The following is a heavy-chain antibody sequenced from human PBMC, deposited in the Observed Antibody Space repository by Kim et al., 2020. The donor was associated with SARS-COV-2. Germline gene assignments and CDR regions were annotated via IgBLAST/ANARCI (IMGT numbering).Heavy chain of an antibody. V-gene: IGHV3-33*08. D-gene: IGHD5-12*01. CDR1: GFTFSSYG. J-gene: IGHJ3*02. CDR3: ARVRPEMATISGFGAFDI. CDR2: IWYDGSNK. Sequence: GGSLRLSCAASGFTFSSYGMHWVRQAPGKGLEWVAVIWYDGSNKYYADSVKGRFTISGDNSKNTLYLQMNSLRAEDTAVYYCARVRPEMATISGFGAFDIWGQGTMVTVSS.